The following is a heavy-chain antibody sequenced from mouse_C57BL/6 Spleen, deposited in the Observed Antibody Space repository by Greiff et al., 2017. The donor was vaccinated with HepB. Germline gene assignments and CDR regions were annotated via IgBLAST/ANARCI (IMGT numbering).Heavy chain of an antibody. CDR3: TRDRGDGNFYFDY. D-gene: IGHD2-1*01. J-gene: IGHJ2*01. V-gene: IGHV5-9-1*02. CDR1: GFTFSSYA. Sequence: EVKLMESGEGLVKPGGSLKLSCAASGFTFSSYAMSWVRQTPEKRLEWVAYISSGGDYIYYADTVKGRFTISRDNARNTLYLQMSSLKSEDTAMYYCTRDRGDGNFYFDYWGQGTTLTVSS. CDR2: ISSGGDYI.